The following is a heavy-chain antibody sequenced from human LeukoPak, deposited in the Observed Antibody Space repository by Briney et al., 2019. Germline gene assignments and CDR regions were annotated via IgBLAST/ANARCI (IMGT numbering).Heavy chain of an antibody. D-gene: IGHD3-22*01. CDR2: INHSGST. V-gene: IGHV4-34*01. Sequence: SETLSLTCAVYGGSFSGYYWSWIRQPPGKGLEWIGEINHSGSTNYNPSLKSRVTISVDTSKNQFSLKLSSVTAADTAVYYCARERSRNYDSSGYGKYYFDYWGQGTLVTVSS. CDR3: ARERSRNYDSSGYGKYYFDY. CDR1: GGSFSGYY. J-gene: IGHJ4*02.